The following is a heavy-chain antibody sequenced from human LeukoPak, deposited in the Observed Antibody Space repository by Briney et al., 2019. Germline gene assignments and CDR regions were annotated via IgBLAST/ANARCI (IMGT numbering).Heavy chain of an antibody. CDR2: ISATGGST. CDR1: GFTFSNYT. J-gene: IGHJ4*02. V-gene: IGHV3-23*01. D-gene: IGHD6-6*01. CDR3: ANDLGSSSWGFDY. Sequence: PGGSPRLSCAASGFTFSNYTMSWVRQAPGKGLEWVSTISATGGSTNYADSVKGRFTISRDNSKNTLYLQMNSLRLEDTAVYYCANDLGSSSWGFDYWGQGTLVTVSS.